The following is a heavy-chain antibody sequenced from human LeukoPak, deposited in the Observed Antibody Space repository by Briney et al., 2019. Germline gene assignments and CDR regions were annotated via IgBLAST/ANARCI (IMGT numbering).Heavy chain of an antibody. D-gene: IGHD1-26*01. CDR1: GGSISSGDYY. CDR3: ARESGSYYRKSPQYYFDY. CDR2: IYYSGST. V-gene: IGHV4-30-4*08. Sequence: SQTLSLTCTVSGGSISSGDYYWSWIRQPPGKGLEWIGYIYYSGSTYYNPSLKSRVTISVDTSKNQFSLKLSSVTAADTAVYYCARESGSYYRKSPQYYFDYWGQGTLVTVSS. J-gene: IGHJ4*02.